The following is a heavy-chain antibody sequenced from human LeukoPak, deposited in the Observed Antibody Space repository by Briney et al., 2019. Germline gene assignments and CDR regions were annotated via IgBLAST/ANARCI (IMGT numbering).Heavy chain of an antibody. CDR1: GFTFSSYA. D-gene: IGHD6-13*01. Sequence: PGRSLRLSCAASGFTFSSYAMQWVRQARGKGVEGVAVISYDGSNKYYAASVKGRFTISRDNSKTTLYLQMNSLRAEDTAVYYCARSGRSSWDYYHYMDVWGKGPTVTVSS. V-gene: IGHV3-30*01. CDR2: ISYDGSNK. CDR3: ARSGRSSWDYYHYMDV. J-gene: IGHJ6*03.